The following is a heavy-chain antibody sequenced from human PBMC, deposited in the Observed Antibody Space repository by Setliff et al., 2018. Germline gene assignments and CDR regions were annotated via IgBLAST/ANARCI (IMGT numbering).Heavy chain of an antibody. J-gene: IGHJ3*02. D-gene: IGHD3-3*01. CDR2: FDPEDGET. Sequence: ASVKVSCKASGGTFSSYAISWVRQAPGKGLEWMGGFDPEDGETIYAQKFQGRVTITADKSTSTAYMELSRLRSEDTAVYYCAISTIFGVVSPTPDAFDIWGQGTMVTVSS. CDR1: GGTFSSYA. CDR3: AISTIFGVVSPTPDAFDI. V-gene: IGHV1-69*10.